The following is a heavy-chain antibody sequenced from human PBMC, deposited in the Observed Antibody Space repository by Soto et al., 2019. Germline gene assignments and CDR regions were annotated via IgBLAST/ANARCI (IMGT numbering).Heavy chain of an antibody. J-gene: IGHJ6*04. CDR3: ARDEEGNYVDDWGSDYTGLDV. CDR1: GDSISSGGYY. Sequence: QVQLQESGPRLVKPSQTLSLTCTVSGDSISSGGYYWSWIRQHPGKGLEWIGYLYFSGSTYYNPYLQSRVTISVDTSNNQFSLKRVAVTAADTAVYYCARDEEGNYVDDWGSDYTGLDVWGKGTTFTV. D-gene: IGHD7-27*01. CDR2: LYFSGST. V-gene: IGHV4-31*03.